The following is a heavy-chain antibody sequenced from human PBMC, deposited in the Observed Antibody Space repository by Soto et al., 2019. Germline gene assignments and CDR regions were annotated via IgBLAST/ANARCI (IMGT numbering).Heavy chain of an antibody. V-gene: IGHV4-4*07. Sequence: QVQLQESGPGLVKPSETLSLTCTVSGGDISTYYWTWIRQPAGKGLEWIGRIYSSGSTKYNPSLKSRVTMSLDTSKNPFSLRLSSVTAADPAVYSCARGQRFSDWFDPWGQGTLFTVSS. CDR1: GGDISTYY. D-gene: IGHD3-3*01. CDR2: IYSSGST. J-gene: IGHJ5*02. CDR3: ARGQRFSDWFDP.